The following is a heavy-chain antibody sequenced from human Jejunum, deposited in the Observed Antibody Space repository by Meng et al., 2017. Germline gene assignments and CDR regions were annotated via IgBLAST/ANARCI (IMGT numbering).Heavy chain of an antibody. CDR2: INHRGSI. D-gene: IGHD5/OR15-5a*01. CDR3: SYSIYSFDY. J-gene: IGHJ4*02. CDR1: GGSFSTYF. Sequence: QVQVQQWGAGRLKPSETLSLTCAVYGGSFSTYFWTWFRQPPGKGLEWXGEINHRGSIHYNPSLGSRVTISADTSKGQVSLNLTSVTAADTAVFYCSYSIYSFDYWGQGSLVTVSS. V-gene: IGHV4-34*01.